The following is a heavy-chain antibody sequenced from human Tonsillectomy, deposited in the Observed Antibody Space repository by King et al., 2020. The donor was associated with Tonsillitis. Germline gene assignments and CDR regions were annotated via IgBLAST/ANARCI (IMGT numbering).Heavy chain of an antibody. J-gene: IGHJ4*02. V-gene: IGHV4-59*08. CDR3: ARHGGYYDSSGYYYY. D-gene: IGHD3-22*01. CDR2: IYYSGST. CDR1: GGSISSYY. Sequence: VQLQESGPGLVKPSETLSLTCTVSGGSISSYYWSWIRQPPGKGLEWIGYIYYSGSTNYNPSLKSRVTISVDTSKNQFSLKLSSVTAADTAVYYCARHGGYYDSSGYYYYWGQGTLVTVSS.